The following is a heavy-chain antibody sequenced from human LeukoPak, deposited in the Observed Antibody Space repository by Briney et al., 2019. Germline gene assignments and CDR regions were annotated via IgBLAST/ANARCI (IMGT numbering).Heavy chain of an antibody. CDR1: GFTFSSYA. Sequence: GGSLRLSCSASGFTFSSYAMHWVRQAPGKGLEYVSAISSHGGSTYYADSVKGRFTISRDNAKNSLYLQMNSLRAEDTAVYYCARGGAPRAFDIWGQGTMVTVSS. CDR3: ARGGAPRAFDI. V-gene: IGHV3-64*04. J-gene: IGHJ3*02. CDR2: ISSHGGST.